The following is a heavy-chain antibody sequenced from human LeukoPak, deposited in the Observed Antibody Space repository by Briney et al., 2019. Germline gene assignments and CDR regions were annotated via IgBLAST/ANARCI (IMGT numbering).Heavy chain of an antibody. V-gene: IGHV4-39*07. CDR2: IYYSGST. CDR1: GGSISSGGYS. J-gene: IGHJ6*03. Sequence: SETLSLTCAVSGGSISSGGYSWSWIRQPPGKGLEWIGSIYYSGSTYYNPSLKSRVTISVDTSKNQFSLKLSSVTAADTAVYYCARDRGSYPYYYYYMDVWXXXTTVTVSS. D-gene: IGHD1-26*01. CDR3: ARDRGSYPYYYYYMDV.